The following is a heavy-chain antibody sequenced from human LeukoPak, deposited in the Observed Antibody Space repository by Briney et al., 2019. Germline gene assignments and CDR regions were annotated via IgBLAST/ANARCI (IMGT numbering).Heavy chain of an antibody. CDR3: AKDGMYSSSSSYYFDY. V-gene: IGHV3-21*04. CDR2: ISSSSSYI. J-gene: IGHJ4*02. D-gene: IGHD6-6*01. Sequence: GGSLRLSCAASGFTFSSYSMNWVRQAPGKGLEWVSSISSSSSYIYYADSVKGRFTISRDNAKNSLYLQMNSLRAEDTAVYYCAKDGMYSSSSSYYFDYWGQGTLVTVSS. CDR1: GFTFSSYS.